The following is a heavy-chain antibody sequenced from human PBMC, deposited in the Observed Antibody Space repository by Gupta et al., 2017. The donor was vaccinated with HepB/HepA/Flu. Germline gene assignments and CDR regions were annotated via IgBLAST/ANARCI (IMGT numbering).Heavy chain of an antibody. J-gene: IGHJ3*02. D-gene: IGHD2-21*02. CDR1: GGSISSYY. CDR2: IYYSGST. Sequence: QVQLQESGPGLVKPSETLSLTCTVSGGSISSYYWSWIRQPPGKGLEWIGYIYYSGSTNYNPSLKSRVTISVDTSKNQFSLKLSSVTAADTAVYYCAREAYGGGDCSLDAFDIWGQGTMVTVSS. V-gene: IGHV4-59*01. CDR3: AREAYGGGDCSLDAFDI.